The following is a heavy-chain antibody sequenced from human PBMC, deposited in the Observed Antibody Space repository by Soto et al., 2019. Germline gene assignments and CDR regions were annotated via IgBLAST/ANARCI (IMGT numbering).Heavy chain of an antibody. Sequence: GAXVKVSCKASGYTFTSYYMHWVRQAPGQGLEWMGIINPSGGSTRYAQKFQGRVTTTRDTSTSTVYMELSSLRSEDTAVYYCASPVADFWSGYSEYYYYYGMDVWGQGTTDTVSS. CDR2: INPSGGST. D-gene: IGHD3-3*01. CDR3: ASPVADFWSGYSEYYYYYGMDV. J-gene: IGHJ6*02. CDR1: GYTFTSYY. V-gene: IGHV1-46*01.